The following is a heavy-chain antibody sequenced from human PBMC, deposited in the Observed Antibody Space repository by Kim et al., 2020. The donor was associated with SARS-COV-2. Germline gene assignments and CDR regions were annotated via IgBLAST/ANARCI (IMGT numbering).Heavy chain of an antibody. D-gene: IGHD3-10*01. CDR2: INTNTGNP. Sequence: ASVKVSCKASGYTFTSYAMNWVRQAPGQGLEWMGWINTNTGNPTYAQGFTGRFVFSLDTSVSTAYLQISSLKAEDTAVYYCARAFKRITMVRGVIIWDDYWGQGTLVTVSS. J-gene: IGHJ4*02. V-gene: IGHV7-4-1*02. CDR3: ARAFKRITMVRGVIIWDDY. CDR1: GYTFTSYA.